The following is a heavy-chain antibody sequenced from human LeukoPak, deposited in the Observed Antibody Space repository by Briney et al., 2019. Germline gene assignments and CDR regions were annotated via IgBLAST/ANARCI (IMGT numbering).Heavy chain of an antibody. J-gene: IGHJ4*02. CDR3: ARAGNYYDSSGLYYFDY. V-gene: IGHV3-48*03. CDR2: ISSSGSTI. CDR1: GFTFSSYE. D-gene: IGHD3-22*01. Sequence: GGSLRLSCAASGFTFSSYEMNWVRQAPGKGLEWVSYISSSGSTIYYADSVKGRFTISRDNAKNSLYLQMNSLRAEDTAVYYCARAGNYYDSSGLYYFDYWGQGTLVTVSS.